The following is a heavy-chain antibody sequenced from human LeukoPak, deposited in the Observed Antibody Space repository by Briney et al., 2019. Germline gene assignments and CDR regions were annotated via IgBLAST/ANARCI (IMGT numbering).Heavy chain of an antibody. CDR2: IYSGGST. J-gene: IGHJ4*02. CDR3: AREMWDSYGYVDY. D-gene: IGHD5-18*01. V-gene: IGHV3-66*01. Sequence: GGSLRLSCAASGFTVSSNYMSWVRQAPGKGLEWVSVIYSGGSTYYADSVKGRFTISRDNSKNALYLQMNSLRAEDTAVYYCAREMWDSYGYVDYWGQGTLVTVSS. CDR1: GFTVSSNY.